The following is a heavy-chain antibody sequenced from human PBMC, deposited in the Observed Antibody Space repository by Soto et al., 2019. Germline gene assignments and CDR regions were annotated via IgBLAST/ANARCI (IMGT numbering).Heavy chain of an antibody. J-gene: IGHJ5*02. Sequence: QVQLQESGPGLVKPSQTLSLTCTVSGGSISSGGYYWSWIRQHPGKGLEWIGYIYYSGSTYYNPSLKSQVTISVETSKNLFSLKLSSVTAADTAVYYCARVRGWEPALLDPWGQGTLVTVSS. CDR2: IYYSGST. V-gene: IGHV4-31*01. D-gene: IGHD1-26*01. CDR1: GGSISSGGYY. CDR3: ARVRGWEPALLDP.